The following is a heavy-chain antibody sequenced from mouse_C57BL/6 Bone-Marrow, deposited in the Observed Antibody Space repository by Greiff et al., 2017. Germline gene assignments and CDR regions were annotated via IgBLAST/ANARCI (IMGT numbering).Heavy chain of an antibody. CDR3: ERSYDYDDYTMDY. J-gene: IGHJ4*01. D-gene: IGHD2-4*01. CDR2: MHPNGGSP. Sequence: QVQLQQPGAELVKPGASVKLSCKASGYTFTNYWMHWVKQRPGQGLDWIGMMHPNGGSPDYNEKFKSEATLSVDKSSRTAYMELSSLTSEDSAVYYCERSYDYDDYTMDYWGQGTSVTVSS. V-gene: IGHV1-64*01. CDR1: GYTFTNYW.